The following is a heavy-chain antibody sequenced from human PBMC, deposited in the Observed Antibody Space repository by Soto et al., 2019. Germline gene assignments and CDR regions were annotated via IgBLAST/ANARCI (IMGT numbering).Heavy chain of an antibody. CDR3: AKDYCSSGRCYGMEV. CDR2: ISWNSGTI. J-gene: IGHJ6*01. D-gene: IGHD2-2*01. CDR1: VFTFDDNA. Sequence: SLRLSCASSVFTFDDNAMHCVRQAPGKCLEWVSSISWNSGTIAYADSVKGRFTISRVNAKNSLYLQMNSLRAEDTALYYCAKDYCSSGRCYGMEVLVQGTTVNVSS. V-gene: IGHV3-9*01.